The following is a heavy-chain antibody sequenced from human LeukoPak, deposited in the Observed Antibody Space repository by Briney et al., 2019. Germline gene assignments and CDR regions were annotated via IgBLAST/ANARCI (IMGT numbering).Heavy chain of an antibody. CDR2: IYYSGST. D-gene: IGHD6-13*01. CDR1: GGSISSSSYY. V-gene: IGHV4-39*07. CDR3: ARDGYGIAAAETYYLDY. J-gene: IGHJ4*02. Sequence: SETLSLTCTVSGGSISSSSYYWGWIRQPPGKGLEWIGSIYYSGSTYYNPSLKSRVTISVDTSKNQFSLKLSSVTAADTAVYYCARDGYGIAAAETYYLDYWGQGTLVTVSS.